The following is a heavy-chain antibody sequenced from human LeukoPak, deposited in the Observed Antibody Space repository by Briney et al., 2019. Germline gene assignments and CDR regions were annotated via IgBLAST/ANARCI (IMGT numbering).Heavy chain of an antibody. CDR1: GGSLSGYF. D-gene: IGHD3-9*01. J-gene: IGHJ6*03. CDR3: ARGRLDYYYMDV. CDR2: IHHTGAT. V-gene: IGHV4-34*01. Sequence: SETLSLTCVVYGGSLSGYFSSWIRHPPGKGLEWIGEIHHTGATNYKPALKSRVSISLDMSKNQLSLEMRSVTAADTAVYYCARGRLDYYYMDVWGRGTTVTVSS.